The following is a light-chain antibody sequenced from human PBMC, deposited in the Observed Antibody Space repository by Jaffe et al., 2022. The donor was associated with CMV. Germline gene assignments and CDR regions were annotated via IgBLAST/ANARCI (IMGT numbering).Light chain of an antibody. V-gene: IGKV3-15*01. J-gene: IGKJ2*03. CDR3: QQYSQPPPYS. CDR1: QSVGRN. Sequence: VVTQSPATLSVSPGERVTLSCRASQSVGRNLAWFQQQPGQSPRLLIYGASTRATGIPTRFSGSGSGTEFTLTISSLQSEDFAVYYCQQYSQPPPYSFGQGTKLDIK. CDR2: GAS.